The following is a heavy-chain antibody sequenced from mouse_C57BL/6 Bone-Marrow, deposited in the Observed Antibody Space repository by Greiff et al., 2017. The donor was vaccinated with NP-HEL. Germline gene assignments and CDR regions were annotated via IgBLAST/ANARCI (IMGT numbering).Heavy chain of an antibody. V-gene: IGHV1-55*01. CDR2: IYPGSGST. CDR3: ATEMYYGSSWDWYFDV. Sequence: QVQLQQPWAELVKPGASVKMSCKASGYTFTSYWITWVKQRPGQGLEWIGDIYPGSGSTNYNEKFKSKATLTVDTSSSTAYMQLSSLTSEDSAVYYCATEMYYGSSWDWYFDVWGTGTTVTVSS. J-gene: IGHJ1*03. D-gene: IGHD1-1*01. CDR1: GYTFTSYW.